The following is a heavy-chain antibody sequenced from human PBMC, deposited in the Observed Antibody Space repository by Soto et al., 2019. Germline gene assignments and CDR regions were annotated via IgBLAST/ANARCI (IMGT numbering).Heavy chain of an antibody. CDR3: PRDFRYFPY. V-gene: IGHV4-34*01. Sequence: SVILSLTCALDGCPFSCYFLTLVRPPPGKGLEWIGEIEHNGNNNINPSLKSRVTLSVDNSKNQISLTLTSVTAADTAVYYCPRDFRYFPYWGHGTLVTFS. CDR1: GCPFSCYF. J-gene: IGHJ4*03. CDR2: IEHNGNN. D-gene: IGHD3-10*01.